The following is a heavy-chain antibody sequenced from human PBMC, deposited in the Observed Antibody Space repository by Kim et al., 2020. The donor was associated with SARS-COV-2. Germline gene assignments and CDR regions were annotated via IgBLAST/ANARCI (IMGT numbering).Heavy chain of an antibody. CDR2: IWYDGSNK. J-gene: IGHJ6*02. D-gene: IGHD3-3*01. CDR1: GFTFSSYG. Sequence: GGSLRLSCAASGFTFSSYGMHWVRQAPGKGLEWVAVIWYDGSNKYYADSVKGRFTISRDNSKNTLYLQMNSLRAEDTAVYYCARDTHDFWSGYPHSYGMDVWGQGTTVTVSS. CDR3: ARDTHDFWSGYPHSYGMDV. V-gene: IGHV3-33*01.